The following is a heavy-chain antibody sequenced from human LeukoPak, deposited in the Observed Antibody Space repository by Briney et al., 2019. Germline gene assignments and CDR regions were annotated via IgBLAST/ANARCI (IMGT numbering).Heavy chain of an antibody. J-gene: IGHJ4*02. Sequence: AGGSLRFSCAASGFTFSSYGMHWVRQAPGKGLEWVAVISYDGSNKYYADSVKGRFTISRDNSKNTLYLQMNSLRAEDTAVYYCAKDGSGYSGYADYWGQGTLVTVSS. CDR2: ISYDGSNK. V-gene: IGHV3-30*18. CDR1: GFTFSSYG. D-gene: IGHD5-12*01. CDR3: AKDGSGYSGYADY.